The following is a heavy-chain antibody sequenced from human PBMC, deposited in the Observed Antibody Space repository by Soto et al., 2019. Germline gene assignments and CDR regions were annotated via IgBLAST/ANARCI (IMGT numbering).Heavy chain of an antibody. CDR2: IFPSDSDI. V-gene: IGHV5-51*01. CDR1: GYNFNTNW. Sequence: PGESLKISCQGSGYNFNTNWIAWVRQMPGKGLEWMGVIFPSDSDIRYSPSLEGQVTISADKSISTTYLQWRSLTASDTAMYYCARVFGSRWSRLDPWGQGTLVTVSS. J-gene: IGHJ5*02. CDR3: ARVFGSRWSRLDP. D-gene: IGHD6-19*01.